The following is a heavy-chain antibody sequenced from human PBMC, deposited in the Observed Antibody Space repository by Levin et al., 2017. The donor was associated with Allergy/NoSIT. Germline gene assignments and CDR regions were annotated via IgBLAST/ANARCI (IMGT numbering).Heavy chain of an antibody. CDR3: ARDRGYCSGGSCPPLGFDP. J-gene: IGHJ5*02. V-gene: IGHV1-2*02. D-gene: IGHD2-15*01. CDR1: GYTFTGYY. CDR2: INPNSGGT. Sequence: ASVKVSCKASGYTFTGYYMHWVRQAPGQGLEWMGWINPNSGGTNYAQKFQGRVTMTRDTSISTAYMELSRLRSDDTAVYYCARDRGYCSGGSCPPLGFDPWGQGTLVTVSS.